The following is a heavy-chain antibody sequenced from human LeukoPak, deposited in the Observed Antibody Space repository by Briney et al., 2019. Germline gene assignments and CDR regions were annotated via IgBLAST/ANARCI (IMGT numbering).Heavy chain of an antibody. V-gene: IGHV3-30*02. D-gene: IGHD1-1*01. CDR2: IRYDGSNK. CDR3: ARKGQTGTTSYYYYYMDV. J-gene: IGHJ6*03. CDR1: GFTFSSYG. Sequence: PGGSLRLSCAASGFTFSSYGMHWVRQAPGKGLEWVAFIRYDGSNKYYADSVKGRFTISRDNSKNTLYLQMNSLRAEDTAVYYCARKGQTGTTSYYYYYMDVWGKGTTVTVSS.